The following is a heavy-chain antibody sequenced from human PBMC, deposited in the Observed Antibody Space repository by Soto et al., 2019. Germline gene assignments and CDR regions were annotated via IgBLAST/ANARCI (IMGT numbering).Heavy chain of an antibody. V-gene: IGHV4-34*01. CDR3: ARCVAARPWGYYYYYGMDV. CDR1: GGSSSGYY. Sequence: SKTLSPTCAVHGGSSSGYYWSWIRQPPGKGLEWIGEINHSGRTNYNPSLKSRVTISVDTSKNQFSLKLSSVTAADTAVYYCARCVAARPWGYYYYYGMDVWGQGTTVTVSS. CDR2: INHSGRT. D-gene: IGHD6-6*01. J-gene: IGHJ6*02.